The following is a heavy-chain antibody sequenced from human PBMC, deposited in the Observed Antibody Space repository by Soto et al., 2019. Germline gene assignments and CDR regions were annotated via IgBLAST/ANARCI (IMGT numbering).Heavy chain of an antibody. CDR2: ISDDGRNL. V-gene: IGHV3-30*18. CDR3: GKALRYFDWLVRHWNAMDV. J-gene: IGHJ6*02. D-gene: IGHD3-9*01. Sequence: GGSLRLSCAASGFRFTRYGMHWVRQAPGKGLEWVAVISDDGRNLHYGDSVRGRFTISRDNSQSTLYLQMNSLKPEDTAVYYCGKALRYFDWLVRHWNAMDVWGQGTTVTVSS. CDR1: GFRFTRYG.